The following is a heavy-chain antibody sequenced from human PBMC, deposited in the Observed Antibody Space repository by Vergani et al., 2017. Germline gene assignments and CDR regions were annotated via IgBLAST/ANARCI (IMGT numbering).Heavy chain of an antibody. V-gene: IGHV3-11*04. D-gene: IGHD3-3*01. J-gene: IGHJ6*03. CDR1: GFTFSDYY. CDR2: ISSSGSTI. Sequence: QVQLVESGGGLVKPGGSLRLSCAASGFTFSDYYMSWIRQAPGKGLEWVSYISSSGSTIYYADSVKGRFTISRDNAKNSLYLQMNSLRAEDTAVYYCARDLSDFWSGFRENYYYMDVWGKGTTVTVSS. CDR3: ARDLSDFWSGFRENYYYMDV.